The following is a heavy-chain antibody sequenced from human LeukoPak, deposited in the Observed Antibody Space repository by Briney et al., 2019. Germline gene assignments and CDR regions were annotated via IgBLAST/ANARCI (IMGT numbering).Heavy chain of an antibody. J-gene: IGHJ4*02. V-gene: IGHV4-30-2*01. CDR2: IYHSGST. CDR3: ARVTRIAAAGTDPFDY. CDR1: GGSISSGGYY. Sequence: PSQTLSLTCTVSGGSISSGGYYWSWIRQPPGKGLEWIGYIYHSGSTYYNLSLKSRVTISVDRSKNQFSLKLSSVTAADTAVYYCARVTRIAAAGTDPFDYWGQGTLVTVSS. D-gene: IGHD6-13*01.